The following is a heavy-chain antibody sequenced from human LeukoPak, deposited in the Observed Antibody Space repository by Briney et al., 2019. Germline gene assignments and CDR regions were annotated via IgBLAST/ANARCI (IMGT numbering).Heavy chain of an antibody. CDR1: GYIFTSYW. CDR3: ARGFYGGYYYYYYMDV. CDR2: IYPGDSDT. D-gene: IGHD4/OR15-4a*01. Sequence: LGSSLQISRKGSGYIFTSYWIGGVRPLPEKGLEWTWIIYPGDSDTRYSPSFQGQVTISADRSISTAYLQWSSLKASDTAMYYCARGFYGGYYYYYYMDVWGKGTTVTVSS. V-gene: IGHV5-51*01. J-gene: IGHJ6*03.